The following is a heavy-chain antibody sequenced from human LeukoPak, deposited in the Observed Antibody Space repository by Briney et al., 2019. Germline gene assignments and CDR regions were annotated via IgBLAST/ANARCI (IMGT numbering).Heavy chain of an antibody. Sequence: PGRSLRLSCAASGFTFSSYGMHWVRQAPGKGLEWVAVIWYDGSNKYYADSVKGRLTISRDNSKNTLYLQMNSLRAEDTAVYYCARDGVAYCGGDCYPHDYWGQGTLVTVSS. V-gene: IGHV3-33*01. J-gene: IGHJ4*02. CDR3: ARDGVAYCGGDCYPHDY. CDR2: IWYDGSNK. CDR1: GFTFSSYG. D-gene: IGHD2-21*02.